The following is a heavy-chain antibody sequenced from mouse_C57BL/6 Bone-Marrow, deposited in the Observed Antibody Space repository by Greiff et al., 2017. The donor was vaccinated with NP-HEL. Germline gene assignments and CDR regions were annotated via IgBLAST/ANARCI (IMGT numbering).Heavy chain of an antibody. D-gene: IGHD1-2*01. V-gene: IGHV1-81*01. CDR1: GYTFTSYG. J-gene: IGHJ3*01. CDR3: AREGITTAAY. Sequence: VKLMESGAELARPGASVKLSCKASGYTFTSYGISWVKQRTGQGLEWIGEIYPRSGNTYYNEKFKGKATLTADKSSSTAYMELRSLTSEDSAVYFCAREGITTAAYWGQGTLVTVSA. CDR2: IYPRSGNT.